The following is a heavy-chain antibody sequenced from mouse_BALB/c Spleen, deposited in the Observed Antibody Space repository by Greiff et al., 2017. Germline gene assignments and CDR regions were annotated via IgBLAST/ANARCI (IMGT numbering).Heavy chain of an antibody. CDR1: GFTFSSYA. CDR3: ARAYYYGSTAWFAY. V-gene: IGHV5-9-4*01. CDR2: ISSGGSYT. D-gene: IGHD1-1*01. Sequence: EVQVVESGGGLVKPGGSLKLSCAASGFTFSSYAMSWVRQSPEKRLEWVAEISSGGSYTYYPDTVTGRFTISRDNAKNTLYLEMSSLRSEDTAMYYCARAYYYGSTAWFAYWGQGTLVTVSA. J-gene: IGHJ3*01.